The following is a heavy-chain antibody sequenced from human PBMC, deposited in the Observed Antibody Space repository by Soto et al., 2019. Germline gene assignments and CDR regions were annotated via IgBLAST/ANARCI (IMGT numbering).Heavy chain of an antibody. Sequence: SVKVSCKASGGTFSISAISWVRQAPGQGLEWMGGIIPIFGTANYAQKFQGRVTITADESTSTAYMELSSLRSEDTAVYYCARGLDYYDSSGYPSFHHWGQGTLVTVSS. CDR3: ARGLDYYDSSGYPSFHH. J-gene: IGHJ1*01. D-gene: IGHD3-22*01. CDR1: GGTFSISA. V-gene: IGHV1-69*13. CDR2: IIPIFGTA.